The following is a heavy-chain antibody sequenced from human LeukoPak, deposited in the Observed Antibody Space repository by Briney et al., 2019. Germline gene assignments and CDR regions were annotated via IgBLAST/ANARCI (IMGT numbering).Heavy chain of an antibody. V-gene: IGHV4-34*01. D-gene: IGHD6-13*01. CDR2: INHSGST. CDR1: GGSFSGYY. Sequence: SGTLSLTCAVYGGSFSGYYWSWIRQPPGKGLEWIGEINHSGSTNYNPSLKSRVTISVDTSKNQFSLKLSSVTAADTAVYYCARGPRAAAGTWMRYFDYWGQGTLVTVSS. J-gene: IGHJ4*02. CDR3: ARGPRAAAGTWMRYFDY.